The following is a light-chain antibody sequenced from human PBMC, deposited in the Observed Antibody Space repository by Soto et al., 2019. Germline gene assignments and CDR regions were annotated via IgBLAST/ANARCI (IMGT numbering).Light chain of an antibody. CDR1: QSISNH. Sequence: DIQMTQSPSSLSASVEDRVIITCRASQSISNHLNWYQQKPGKAPKLLIFAASSLQSGVPSRFSGSGSGTDFTLTISSLQPEDFATYYCQQSYLTPFTFGGGTKVDIK. V-gene: IGKV1-39*01. J-gene: IGKJ4*01. CDR2: AAS. CDR3: QQSYLTPFT.